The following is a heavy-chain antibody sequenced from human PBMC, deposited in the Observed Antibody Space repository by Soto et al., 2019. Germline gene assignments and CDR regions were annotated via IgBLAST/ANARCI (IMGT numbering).Heavy chain of an antibody. V-gene: IGHV1-3*01. CDR2: INAGNGNT. CDR3: ARGGSLYWYVDL. D-gene: IGHD1-26*01. CDR1: GYTFTSYA. Sequence: ASVKLSCKASGYTFTSYAMHWVRQAPGQRLEWMGWINAGNGNTKYSQKFQGRVTITRDTSASTAYMELSSLRSEDTAVYYCARGGSLYWYVDLWGRGTLVTVSS. J-gene: IGHJ2*01.